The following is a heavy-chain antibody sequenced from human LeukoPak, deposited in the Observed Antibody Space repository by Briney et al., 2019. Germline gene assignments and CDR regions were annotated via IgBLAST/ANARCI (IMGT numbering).Heavy chain of an antibody. CDR1: GFTFSSYS. Sequence: PGGSLRLSCAASGFTFSSYSMNWVRQAPGKGLEWVSYISSSSGTIYYADSVKGRFTISRDNAKNSLYLQMNSLRAEDTAVYYCARDHPDYSSRGSGVDYWGQGTLVTVSS. D-gene: IGHD6-13*01. CDR3: ARDHPDYSSRGSGVDY. V-gene: IGHV3-48*01. J-gene: IGHJ4*02. CDR2: ISSSSGTI.